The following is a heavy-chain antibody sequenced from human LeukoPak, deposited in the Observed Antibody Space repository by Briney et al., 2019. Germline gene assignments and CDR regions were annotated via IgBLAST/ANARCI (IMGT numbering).Heavy chain of an antibody. Sequence: GGSLRLSCAASGFTFSSYAMSWVRQAPGKGLEWVSGINWNGGSTGYADSVKGRFTISRDNAKNSLYLQMNSLRAEDTALYHCARDKQWLKDFDYWGQGTLVTVSS. D-gene: IGHD6-19*01. CDR3: ARDKQWLKDFDY. CDR2: INWNGGST. V-gene: IGHV3-20*01. J-gene: IGHJ4*02. CDR1: GFTFSSYA.